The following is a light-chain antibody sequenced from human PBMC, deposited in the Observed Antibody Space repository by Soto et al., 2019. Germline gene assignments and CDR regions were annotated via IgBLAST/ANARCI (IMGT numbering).Light chain of an antibody. Sequence: DLQMTQSPSSLSASVGNRVTITCRASQSISNYLNWYQQKPGKAPNLLIYAASTLQSGVPSRFSGSGSGTEFTLTISSLQPEDFATYYCQQSYSPSYTFGQGTKLEIK. CDR1: QSISNY. V-gene: IGKV1-39*01. J-gene: IGKJ2*01. CDR2: AAS. CDR3: QQSYSPSYT.